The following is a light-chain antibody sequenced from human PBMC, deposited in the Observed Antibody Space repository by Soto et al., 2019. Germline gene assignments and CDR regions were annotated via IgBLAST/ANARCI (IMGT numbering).Light chain of an antibody. Sequence: QSALTQPAPVSGSPGQSITISCTGTSSDIGGYNYVSWYQHHPGKAPKLIIFDVSNRPSGVSNRFSGSKSGNTASLTISGLQAEDEADYYCSSYTSSSTYVVGTGTKLTVL. V-gene: IGLV2-14*03. CDR3: SSYTSSSTYV. CDR1: SSDIGGYNY. J-gene: IGLJ1*01. CDR2: DVS.